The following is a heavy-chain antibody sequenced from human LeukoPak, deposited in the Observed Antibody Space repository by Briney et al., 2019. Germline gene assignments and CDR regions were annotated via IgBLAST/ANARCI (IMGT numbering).Heavy chain of an antibody. CDR2: IGGRDGST. Sequence: GGSLRLSCAASGFTFSSYGMSWVRQAPGKGLEWVSAIGGRDGSTYYADSVKGRFTISRDNSKNTLYVQMNSLGAEDTAVYYCAKGIYGVSSSWHYWGQGTLVIVSS. CDR1: GFTFSSYG. V-gene: IGHV3-23*01. D-gene: IGHD6-13*01. J-gene: IGHJ4*02. CDR3: AKGIYGVSSSWHY.